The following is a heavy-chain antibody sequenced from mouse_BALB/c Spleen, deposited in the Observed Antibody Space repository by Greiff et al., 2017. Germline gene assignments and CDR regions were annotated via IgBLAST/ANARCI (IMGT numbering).Heavy chain of an antibody. CDR2: IRSKSNNYAT. Sequence: EVKLVESGGGLVQPKGSLKLSCAASGFTFNTYAMNWVRQAPGKGLEWVARIRSKSNNYATYYADSVKDRFTISRDDSQSMLYLQMNNLKTEDTAMYYCVRGPGYFGCWGQGTTLTGSS. CDR1: GFTFNTYA. J-gene: IGHJ2*01. CDR3: VRGPGYFGC. D-gene: IGHD3-3*01. V-gene: IGHV10-1*02.